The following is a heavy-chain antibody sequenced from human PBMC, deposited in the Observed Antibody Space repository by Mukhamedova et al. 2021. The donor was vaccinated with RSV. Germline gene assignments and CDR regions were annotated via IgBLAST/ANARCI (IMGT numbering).Heavy chain of an antibody. Sequence: MNWVRQAPGKGLEWVSYISSSSSTIYYADSVKGRFTIPRDNAKNSLYLQMNSLRAEDTAVYYCARGWYFDYWGQGTLVTVSS. CDR2: ISSSSSTI. V-gene: IGHV3-48*04. D-gene: IGHD6-19*01. J-gene: IGHJ4*02. CDR3: ARGWYFDY.